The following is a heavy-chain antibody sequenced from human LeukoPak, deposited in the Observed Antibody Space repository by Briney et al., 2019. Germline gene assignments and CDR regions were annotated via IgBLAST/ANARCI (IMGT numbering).Heavy chain of an antibody. V-gene: IGHV4-39*01. J-gene: IGHJ4*02. CDR1: GGSISSSSYY. CDR3: ARHLSYGGRLVFDY. CDR2: IYYSGST. Sequence: SETLSLTCTVSGGSISSSSYYWGWIRQPPGKGLEWIGSIYYSGSTYYNPSLKSRVTISVDTSKNQFSLKLSSVTAADTAVYYCARHLSYGGRLVFDYWGQGTLVTVSS. D-gene: IGHD3-10*01.